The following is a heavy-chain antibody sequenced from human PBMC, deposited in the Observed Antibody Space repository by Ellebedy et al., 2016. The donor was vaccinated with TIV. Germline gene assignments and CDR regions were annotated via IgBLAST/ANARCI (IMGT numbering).Heavy chain of an antibody. CDR2: IFSNDEK. V-gene: IGHV2-26*01. D-gene: IGHD2-21*02. Sequence: SGPTLVKPKETLTLTCTVSGFSLTNIIMGVSWIRQPPGKALEWLAHIFSNDEKSYSTSLEARLSISKDTAKRQVVLTVANMDPLDTATYYCVRALKYCGGDCTYKFDFWGQGALVTVSS. CDR1: GFSLTNIIMG. J-gene: IGHJ4*02. CDR3: VRALKYCGGDCTYKFDF.